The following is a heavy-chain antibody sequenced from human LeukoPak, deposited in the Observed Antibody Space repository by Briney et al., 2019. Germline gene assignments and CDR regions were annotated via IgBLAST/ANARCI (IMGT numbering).Heavy chain of an antibody. CDR2: ISDGGKTK. CDR3: AKDIEGYSYPDAFDI. CDR1: GFIFDTHD. J-gene: IGHJ3*02. Sequence: GGSLRLSCGASGFIFDTHDMNWVRQAPGKGLEWVSYISDGGKTKYSADSVKGRFTISRDNAKNSLYLQMNSLRAEDTALYYCAKDIEGYSYPDAFDIWGQGTMVTVSS. D-gene: IGHD5-18*01. V-gene: IGHV3-48*04.